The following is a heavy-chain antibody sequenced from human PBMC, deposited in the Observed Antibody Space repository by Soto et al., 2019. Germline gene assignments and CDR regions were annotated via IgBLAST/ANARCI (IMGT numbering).Heavy chain of an antibody. CDR2: INPGSGVT. CDR3: ARVAGHKNARFDT. D-gene: IGHD1-1*01. V-gene: IGHV1-2*02. Sequence: GASVKVSCKTSGYTFSNYGITWVRQAPGQGLEWMGWINPGSGVTNQAQKFQGRVTMTRDTSITTTYMELNSLTSDDTAVYYCARVAGHKNARFDTWGQGALVTVSS. CDR1: GYTFSNYG. J-gene: IGHJ4*02.